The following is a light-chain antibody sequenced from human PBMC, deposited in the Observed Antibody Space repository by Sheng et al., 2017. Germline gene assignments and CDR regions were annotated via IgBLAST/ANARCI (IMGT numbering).Light chain of an antibody. J-gene: IGKJ2*03. V-gene: IGKV1-5*03. CDR2: KAS. CDR1: QSISNW. CDR3: QQYSTYSHS. Sequence: DIQMTQSHSTLSASVGDRVTITCRASQSISNWLAWYQQKPGKAPKLLIYKASTLEGGVPSRFSGSGSGTEFALTISSLQPDDFATYYCQQYSTYSHSFGQGTKLEIK.